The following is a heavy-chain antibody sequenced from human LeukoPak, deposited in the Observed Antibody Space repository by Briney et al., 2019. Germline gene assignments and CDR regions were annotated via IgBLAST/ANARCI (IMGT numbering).Heavy chain of an antibody. Sequence: SVKVSCKASGGTFSSYAISWVRQAPGQGLEWMGGIIPIFGTANYAQKFQGRVTMTEDTSTDTAYMELSSLRSEDTAVYYCATEGTYYYDSSGYRWGQGTLVTVSS. CDR1: GGTFSSYA. V-gene: IGHV1-69*06. CDR3: ATEGTYYYDSSGYR. CDR2: IIPIFGTA. J-gene: IGHJ5*02. D-gene: IGHD3-22*01.